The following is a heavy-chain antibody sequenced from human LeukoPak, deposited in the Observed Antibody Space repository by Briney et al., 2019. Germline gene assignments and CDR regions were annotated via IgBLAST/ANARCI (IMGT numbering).Heavy chain of an antibody. V-gene: IGHV1-2*02. CDR3: AREKYHCSSTSCYRSNEY. D-gene: IGHD2-2*02. CDR1: GYTFTGYY. Sequence: ASVKVSCKASGYTFTGYYMHWVRQAPGQGLEWMGWINPNSGGTNYAQKFQGRVTMTRDTSISTAYMELSRLRSDDTDVYYCAREKYHCSSTSCYRSNEYWGQGTLVTVSS. CDR2: INPNSGGT. J-gene: IGHJ4*02.